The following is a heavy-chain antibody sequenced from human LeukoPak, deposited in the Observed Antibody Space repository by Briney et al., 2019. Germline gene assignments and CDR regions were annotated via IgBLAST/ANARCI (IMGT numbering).Heavy chain of an antibody. J-gene: IGHJ4*02. Sequence: SETLSLTCAVSGGSISSSNWWSWVRQPPGKGLEWIGEIYHSGSTNYNPSLKSRVAISVDKSKNQFSLKLSSVTAADTAVYYCARYYYGSGSYYYFDYWGQGTLVTVSS. V-gene: IGHV4-4*02. D-gene: IGHD3-10*01. CDR1: GGSISSSNW. CDR2: IYHSGST. CDR3: ARYYYGSGSYYYFDY.